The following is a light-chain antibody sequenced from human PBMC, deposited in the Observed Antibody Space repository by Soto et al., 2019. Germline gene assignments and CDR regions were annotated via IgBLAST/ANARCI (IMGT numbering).Light chain of an antibody. CDR3: QQRRNWLLT. Sequence: EIVLTQSPATLSLSPGERATLSCRASQSFSSYFAWYQKKLGHAPRPLIYDASNSATGILARVMGSGSGTDFTLIIFSLVPEDFAVYYCQQRRNWLLTFGLRTKVEI. V-gene: IGKV3-11*01. CDR1: QSFSSY. CDR2: DAS. J-gene: IGKJ1*01.